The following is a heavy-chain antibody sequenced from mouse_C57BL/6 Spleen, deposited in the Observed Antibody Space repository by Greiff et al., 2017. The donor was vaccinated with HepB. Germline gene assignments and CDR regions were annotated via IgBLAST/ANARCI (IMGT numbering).Heavy chain of an antibody. V-gene: IGHV5-4*01. CDR2: ISDGGSYT. CDR1: GFTFSSYA. CDR3: TRDRAMDY. J-gene: IGHJ4*01. Sequence: EVKLVESGGGLVKPGGSLKLSCAASGFTFSSYAMSWVRQTPEKRLEWVATISDGGSYTYYPDNVKGRFTISRDNARNTLYLQMSSLKSEDTAMYYCTRDRAMDYWGQGTSVTVSS.